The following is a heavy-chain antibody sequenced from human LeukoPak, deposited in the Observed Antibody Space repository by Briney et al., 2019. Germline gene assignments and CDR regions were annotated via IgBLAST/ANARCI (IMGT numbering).Heavy chain of an antibody. Sequence: GGSLRLSCAASGFTFSSYSMNWVRQAPGKGLEWVSYISSSGSTIYYADSVKGRFTISRDNAKNSLYLQMNSLRAEDTAVYYCARDLRGSKDYWGQGTLVTVSS. D-gene: IGHD4-11*01. CDR2: ISSSGSTI. CDR3: ARDLRGSKDY. V-gene: IGHV3-48*04. J-gene: IGHJ4*02. CDR1: GFTFSSYS.